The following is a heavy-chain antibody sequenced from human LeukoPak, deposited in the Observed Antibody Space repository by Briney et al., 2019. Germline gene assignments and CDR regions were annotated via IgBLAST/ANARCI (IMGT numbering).Heavy chain of an antibody. J-gene: IGHJ6*03. V-gene: IGHV3-20*04. CDR2: INWNGASA. CDR3: ARRLYYYYLDV. CDR1: GFTFRSYN. Sequence: PGGSLRLSCAASGFTFRSYNLNWVRQVPGKGLEWVSGINWNGASADYADSVEGRFTISRDNAKNSLYLQMNSLRADDTALYYCARRLYYYYLDVWGKGTTVTVSS.